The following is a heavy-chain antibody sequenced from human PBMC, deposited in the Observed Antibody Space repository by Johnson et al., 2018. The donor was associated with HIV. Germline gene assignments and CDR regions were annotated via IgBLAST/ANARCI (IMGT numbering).Heavy chain of an antibody. V-gene: IGHV3-66*01. D-gene: IGHD3-10*01. J-gene: IGHJ3*01. CDR3: AKTRMGGILDAFDL. CDR2: IYSGGDT. Sequence: VQLVESGGGLVQPGRSLRLSCVASGVKLDDYGMTWVRQAPGKGLEWVSVIYSGGDTYYAESVKGRFTISRDNFKNTLYLQMNSLKVEDTAVYYCAKTRMGGILDAFDLWGQGTMVIVS. CDR1: GVKLDDYG.